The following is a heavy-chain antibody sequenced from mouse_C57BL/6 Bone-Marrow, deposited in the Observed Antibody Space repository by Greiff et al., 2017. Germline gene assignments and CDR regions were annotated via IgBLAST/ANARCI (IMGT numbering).Heavy chain of an antibody. V-gene: IGHV1-69*01. CDR1: GYTFTSYW. J-gene: IGHJ4*01. CDR3: ARRGAFCAMDY. CDR2: IDPSDSYT. Sequence: VQLQQPGAELVMPGASVKLSCKASGYTFTSYWMHWVKQRPGQGLEWIGEIDPSDSYTNYNQKFKGKSTLTVDKSSSTAYMQLSSLTSEDSAVYDCARRGAFCAMDYWGQGTSVTVSS. D-gene: IGHD3-1*01.